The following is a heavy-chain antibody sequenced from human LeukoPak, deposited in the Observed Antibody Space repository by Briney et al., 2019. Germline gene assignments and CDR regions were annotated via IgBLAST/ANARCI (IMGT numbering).Heavy chain of an antibody. D-gene: IGHD3-10*01. V-gene: IGHV1-24*01. CDR3: ARGITVVRGVIKGGMDV. J-gene: IGHJ6*02. CDR2: FDPEVGNM. Sequence: ASVKVSCKVFGYTLTELSIHWVRQAPGSGLEWMGGFDPEVGNMVYAQKFQGRVTITADKSTATVYMGLSSLRSGDTAVYYCARGITVVRGVIKGGMDVWGQGTTVTVSS. CDR1: GYTLTELS.